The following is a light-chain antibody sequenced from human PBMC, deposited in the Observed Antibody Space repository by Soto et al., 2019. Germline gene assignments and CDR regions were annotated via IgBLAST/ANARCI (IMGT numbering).Light chain of an antibody. V-gene: IGLV1-40*01. CDR2: GNR. CDR3: QAYDYSLTASV. CDR1: SSNLGAGYY. J-gene: IGLJ3*02. Sequence: QSVLTQPPSVXXXPGQRVTISCTGTSSNLGAGYYVHWYQQLPGAAPKLVIFGNRNRPSGVPERFSGSKSGTSASLAITGLQAEDEADYYCQAYDYSLTASVFGGGTQLTVL.